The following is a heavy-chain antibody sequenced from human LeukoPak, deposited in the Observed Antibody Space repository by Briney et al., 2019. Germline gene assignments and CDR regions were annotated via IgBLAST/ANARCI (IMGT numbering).Heavy chain of an antibody. V-gene: IGHV4-59*08. D-gene: IGHD6-19*01. CDR1: GGSISGYF. CDR2: LYYSGST. Sequence: PSETLSLTCTVSGGSISGYFWSWIRQPPGKGLELIGYLYYSGSTNYNPSLKSRVTVSVDTSKDQFSLRLSSVTAADTAVYYCARLLAVAGGDAFYIWGQGKMVTVSS. CDR3: ARLLAVAGGDAFYI. J-gene: IGHJ3*02.